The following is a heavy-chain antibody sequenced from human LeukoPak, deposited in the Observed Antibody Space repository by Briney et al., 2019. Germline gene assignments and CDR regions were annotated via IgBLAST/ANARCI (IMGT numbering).Heavy chain of an antibody. CDR2: TFHSGHT. Sequence: SETLSLTCAVSGGSIRNNNWWSWVRQPPGKGLEWIGETFHSGHTNYNPSLKSRVAISVDKSKNHFYLNLTSVTAADTAVYYCAREANDAFDIWGQGTMVTVSS. CDR1: GGSIRNNNW. V-gene: IGHV4-4*02. J-gene: IGHJ3*02. CDR3: AREANDAFDI.